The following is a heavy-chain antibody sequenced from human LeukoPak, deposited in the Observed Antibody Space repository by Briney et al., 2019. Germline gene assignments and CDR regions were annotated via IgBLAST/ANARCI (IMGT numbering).Heavy chain of an antibody. CDR2: INPDGGST. J-gene: IGHJ4*02. V-gene: IGHV1-46*01. CDR3: ARAPRNSSTMLDY. CDR1: GYTFTSYW. D-gene: IGHD1-14*01. Sequence: GASVKVSCKASGYTFTSYWIQWVRQAPGQGLEWMGLINPDGGSTACAHRFQGRVIMTRDTSTSTAYMDLSSLRSEDTAVYHCARAPRNSSTMLDYWGQGTLVTVSS.